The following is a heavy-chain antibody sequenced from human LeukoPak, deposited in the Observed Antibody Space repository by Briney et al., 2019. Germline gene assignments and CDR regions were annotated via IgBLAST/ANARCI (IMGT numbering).Heavy chain of an antibody. V-gene: IGHV3-33*01. Sequence: GGSLRLSCAASGFAFSSYGMHWVRQAPGKGLEGVAVIWFDGSNKYYADSVKGRFTISRDNSVNTVYLQMNSLRAEDTAVYYCAREGSLLWFGELPFDYWGQGTLVTVSS. CDR1: GFAFSSYG. CDR3: AREGSLLWFGELPFDY. J-gene: IGHJ4*02. D-gene: IGHD3-10*01. CDR2: IWFDGSNK.